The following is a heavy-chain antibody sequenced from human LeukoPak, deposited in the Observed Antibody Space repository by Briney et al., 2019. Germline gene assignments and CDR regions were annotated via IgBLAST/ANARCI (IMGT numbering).Heavy chain of an antibody. CDR2: INQDGSEK. CDR1: GFTFSSYW. J-gene: IGHJ2*01. V-gene: IGHV3-7*03. Sequence: PGGSLRLSCAASGFTFSSYWMSWVRQAPGKGLEWVANINQDGSEKNYVDSVKGRFTISRDNAKNSLYLQMNSLRAEDTAVYYCARDRLSPGYCSGGSCLDWYFDLWGRGTLVTVSS. CDR3: ARDRLSPGYCSGGSCLDWYFDL. D-gene: IGHD2-15*01.